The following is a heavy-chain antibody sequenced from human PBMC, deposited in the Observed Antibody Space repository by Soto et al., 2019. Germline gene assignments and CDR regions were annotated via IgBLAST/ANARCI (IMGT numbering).Heavy chain of an antibody. CDR1: GGSISSYY. D-gene: IGHD5-12*01. V-gene: IGHV4-59*01. CDR3: ARDDSGSGRLND. Sequence: PSQTLSLTCTVSGGSISSYYWSWIRQPPGKGLEWIGYIYDSGSTNYNPSLKSRVTISVDTSKNQFSLKLSSVTAADTAVYYCARDDSGSGRLNDWGQGTLVTVSS. J-gene: IGHJ4*02. CDR2: IYDSGST.